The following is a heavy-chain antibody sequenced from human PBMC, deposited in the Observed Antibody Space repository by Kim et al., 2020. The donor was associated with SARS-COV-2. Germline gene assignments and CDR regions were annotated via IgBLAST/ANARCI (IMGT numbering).Heavy chain of an antibody. CDR1: GFTFSSYG. J-gene: IGHJ4*02. V-gene: IGHV3-33*01. Sequence: GGSLRFSCAASGFTFSSYGMHWVRQAQGKGLEWVAVIWYDGSNKYYADSVKGRFTISRDNSKNTLYLQMNSLRAEDTAVYYCASDSSGWYYFDYWGQGTLVTVSS. CDR2: IWYDGSNK. D-gene: IGHD6-19*01. CDR3: ASDSSGWYYFDY.